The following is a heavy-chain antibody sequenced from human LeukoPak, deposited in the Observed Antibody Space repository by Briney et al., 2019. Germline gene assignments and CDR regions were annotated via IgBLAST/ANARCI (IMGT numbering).Heavy chain of an antibody. V-gene: IGHV3-7*01. Sequence: GGSLRLSCAASGFTFSSYWMSWVRQAPGKGLEWVANIKQDGSEKYYVDSVKGRFTISRDNAKNALYLQMNNLRAEDTAVYYCARVYGDYGDYYYYYYMDVWGKGTTVTVSS. J-gene: IGHJ6*03. D-gene: IGHD4-17*01. CDR2: IKQDGSEK. CDR1: GFTFSSYW. CDR3: ARVYGDYGDYYYYYYMDV.